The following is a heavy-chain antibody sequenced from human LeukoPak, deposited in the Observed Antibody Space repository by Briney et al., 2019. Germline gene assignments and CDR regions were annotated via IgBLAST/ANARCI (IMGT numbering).Heavy chain of an antibody. CDR1: GFTFSDYY. V-gene: IGHV3-11*01. CDR3: ARVNYGYYYGSGSFHIDY. Sequence: GGSLRLSCAASGFTFSDYYMSWTRQAPGKGLEWVSYISSSGSTIYYADSVKGRFTISRDNAKNSLYLQMNSLRAEDTAVYYCARVNYGYYYGSGSFHIDYWGQGTLVTVSS. CDR2: ISSSGSTI. J-gene: IGHJ4*02. D-gene: IGHD3-10*01.